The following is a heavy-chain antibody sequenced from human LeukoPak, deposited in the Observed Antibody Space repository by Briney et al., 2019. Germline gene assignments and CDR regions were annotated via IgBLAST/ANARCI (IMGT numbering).Heavy chain of an antibody. V-gene: IGHV3-7*01. CDR2: IKQDGSAK. CDR3: ARWRGSTSERSDY. D-gene: IGHD2-2*01. Sequence: GGSLRLPCTASGFTFSDYWMTWVRQAPGKGLEWAANIKQDGSAKYYVDSAKDRFTISRDNAKNSLYLQMDSLRVEDTATYYCARWRGSTSERSDYWGQGTLVTVSS. CDR1: GFTFSDYW. J-gene: IGHJ4*02.